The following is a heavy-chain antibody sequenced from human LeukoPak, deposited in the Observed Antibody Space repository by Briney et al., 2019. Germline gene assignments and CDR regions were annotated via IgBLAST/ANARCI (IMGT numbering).Heavy chain of an antibody. CDR3: AKDHLNDFWSGYYQDY. V-gene: IGHV3-23*01. CDR1: GFTFSSYA. Sequence: GGSLRLSCAASGFTFSSYAMSWVRQAPGKGLEWVSAISGSGGSTYYADSVKGRFTISRDNSKNTLYLQMNSLRAEDTAVYYCAKDHLNDFWSGYYQDYRGQGTLVTVSS. J-gene: IGHJ4*02. D-gene: IGHD3-3*01. CDR2: ISGSGGST.